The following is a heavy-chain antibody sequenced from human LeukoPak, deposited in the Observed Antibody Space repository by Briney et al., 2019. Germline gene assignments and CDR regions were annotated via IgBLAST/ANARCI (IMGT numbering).Heavy chain of an antibody. Sequence: GASVKVSCKASGYTFTSYDINWVRQATGQGLEWMGWMNPNSGNTGYAQKFQGRVTMTRNTSISTAYMELSSLRSEDTAVCYCARGLMWSPSIFDPWGQGTLVTVSS. J-gene: IGHJ5*02. CDR3: ARGLMWSPSIFDP. CDR2: MNPNSGNT. CDR1: GYTFTSYD. D-gene: IGHD2-2*01. V-gene: IGHV1-8*01.